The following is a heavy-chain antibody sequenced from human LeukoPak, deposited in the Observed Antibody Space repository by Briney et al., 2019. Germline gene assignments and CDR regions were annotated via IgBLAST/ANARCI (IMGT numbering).Heavy chain of an antibody. CDR2: INPNSGGT. V-gene: IGHV1-2*02. CDR1: GYTFTGYY. J-gene: IGHJ5*02. D-gene: IGHD6-13*01. CDR3: ARVPRIGAAGMWFDP. Sequence: APVKVSCKASGYTFTGYYMHWARQAPGQGLEWMGWINPNSGGTNYAQKFQGRVTMTRDTSISTAYMELSRLRSDDAAVYYCARVPRIGAAGMWFDPWGQGNLVTVSS.